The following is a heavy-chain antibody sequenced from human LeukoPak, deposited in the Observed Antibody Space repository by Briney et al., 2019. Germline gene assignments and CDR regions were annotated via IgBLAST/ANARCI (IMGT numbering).Heavy chain of an antibody. CDR2: ISWNSGSI. CDR1: GFTFDDNA. CDR3: AKGGGLRPREWEPQWDAFDI. J-gene: IGHJ3*02. Sequence: PGRSLRLSCAASGFTFDDNAMHWVRQTPGKGLEWVSGISWNSGSIGYADSVKGRFTISRDNAKNSLYLQMNSPKTEDMALYYCAKGGGLRPREWEPQWDAFDIWGQGTMVTVSS. D-gene: IGHD1-26*01. V-gene: IGHV3-9*03.